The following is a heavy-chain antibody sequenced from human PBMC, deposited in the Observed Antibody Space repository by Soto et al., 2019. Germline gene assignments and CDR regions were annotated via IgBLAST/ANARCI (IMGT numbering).Heavy chain of an antibody. CDR1: GFTFRSYD. V-gene: IGHV3-48*01. Sequence: EVQLVESGGGLVQPGGSLRLSCAASGFTFRSYDMNWVRQAPGKGLEWVSYISSSSSTIYYADSVKGRFTISRDNAKNSLYLQMNSLRAEDTAVYYCAGHGGQWLNWFDPWGQGILVTVSS. CDR2: ISSSSSTI. D-gene: IGHD6-19*01. J-gene: IGHJ5*02. CDR3: AGHGGQWLNWFDP.